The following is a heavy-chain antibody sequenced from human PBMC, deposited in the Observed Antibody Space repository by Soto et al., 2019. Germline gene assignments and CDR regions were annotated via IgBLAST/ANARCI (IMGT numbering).Heavy chain of an antibody. Sequence: PSETLSLTWSVSGVSMNNYYWSWIRQPAGKGLEWIGHIHTSGKTNYNPSLKSRVTMSIDTSKTQMPLRLTSLLAALPAVYSPATDRRFCTNISCSPWFGHCRQGPLVAVSS. J-gene: IGHJ5*02. V-gene: IGHV4-4*07. CDR2: IHTSGKT. CDR1: GVSMNNYY. CDR3: ATDRRFCTNISCSPWFGH. D-gene: IGHD2-8*01.